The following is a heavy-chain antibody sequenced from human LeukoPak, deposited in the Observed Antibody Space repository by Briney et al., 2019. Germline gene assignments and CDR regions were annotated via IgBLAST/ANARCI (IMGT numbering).Heavy chain of an antibody. Sequence: VASVKVSCKASGYTFTGYYMHWVRQAPGQGLEWMGLINPSGGSTSYAQKFQGRVTMTRDTSTSTVYMELSSLRSEDTAVYYCARRPQYSGSYYDDAFDIWGQGTMVTVSS. CDR3: ARRPQYSGSYYDDAFDI. J-gene: IGHJ3*02. D-gene: IGHD1-26*01. CDR1: GYTFTGYY. V-gene: IGHV1-46*01. CDR2: INPSGGST.